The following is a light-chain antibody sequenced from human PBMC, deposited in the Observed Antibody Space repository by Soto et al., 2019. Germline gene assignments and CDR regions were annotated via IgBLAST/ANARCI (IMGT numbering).Light chain of an antibody. Sequence: DIQMTQSPSSLSASVRDRVTITCRASQSISSYLNWYQQKPGKAPKLLIYDASRLQSGVPSRFSGSGSGTDFILTISSLQPEDFATYYCQQTYSTPLTFGGGTKVDIK. CDR1: QSISSY. CDR3: QQTYSTPLT. CDR2: DAS. J-gene: IGKJ4*01. V-gene: IGKV1-39*01.